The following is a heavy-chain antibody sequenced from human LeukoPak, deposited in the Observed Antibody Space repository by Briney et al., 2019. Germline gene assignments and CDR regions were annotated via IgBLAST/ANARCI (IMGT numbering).Heavy chain of an antibody. CDR3: ARGSRELGPTRFDF. CDR2: IPYSGST. V-gene: IGHV4-59*02. Sequence: SETLSLTCTVSGVSVSSYYWTWIRQPPGKGLEWIGFIPYSGSTDYNPSLRSRITISGDTAKKQFSLKLSSVTAADTAVYYCARGSRELGPTRFDFWGQGTLVTVSS. J-gene: IGHJ4*02. D-gene: IGHD1-26*01. CDR1: GVSVSSYY.